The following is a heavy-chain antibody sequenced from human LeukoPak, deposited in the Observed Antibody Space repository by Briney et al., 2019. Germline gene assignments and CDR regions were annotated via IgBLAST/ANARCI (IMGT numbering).Heavy chain of an antibody. V-gene: IGHV1-8*01. Sequence: GASVKASCKASGYTLTSYDINWVRQATGQGLEWMGWMNPNSGNTGYAQKFQGRVTMTRNTSISTAYMELSSLRSEDTAVYYCARAPLRFLEWLFRHDAFDIWGQGTMVTVSS. D-gene: IGHD3-3*01. CDR1: GYTLTSYD. J-gene: IGHJ3*02. CDR2: MNPNSGNT. CDR3: ARAPLRFLEWLFRHDAFDI.